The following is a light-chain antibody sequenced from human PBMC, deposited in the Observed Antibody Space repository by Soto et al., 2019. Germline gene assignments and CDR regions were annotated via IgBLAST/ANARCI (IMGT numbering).Light chain of an antibody. CDR3: QQRSNWPPGLT. Sequence: EIVLTQSPATLSLSPGERATLSCRASQSVSSYLAWYQQKPGQAPRLLIYDASNRATGIPARFSGSGSGTDFTLTISSLEPEDFAVYYCQQRSNWPPGLTFDPETKVAIK. V-gene: IGKV3-11*01. CDR1: QSVSSY. J-gene: IGKJ3*01. CDR2: DAS.